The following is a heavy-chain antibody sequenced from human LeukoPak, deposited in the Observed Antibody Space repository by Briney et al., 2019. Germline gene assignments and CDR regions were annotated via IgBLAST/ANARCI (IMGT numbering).Heavy chain of an antibody. D-gene: IGHD6-13*01. Sequence: PGGSLRLSCAASGFNFSNFAMTWVRQAPGKGLEWVSSIVGSSSTYYADSLKGRFTISRDNAKNSLYLQMNSLRAEDTAVYYCARIGAGSSRDYWGQGTLVTVSS. CDR2: IVGSSST. V-gene: IGHV3-21*01. J-gene: IGHJ4*02. CDR3: ARIGAGSSRDY. CDR1: GFNFSNFA.